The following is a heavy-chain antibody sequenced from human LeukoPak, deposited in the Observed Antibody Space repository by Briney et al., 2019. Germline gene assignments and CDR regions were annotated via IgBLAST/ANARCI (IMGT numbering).Heavy chain of an antibody. Sequence: PSETLSLTCTVPGGSISSGGYYWSWIRQHPGKGLEWIGYIYYSGSTYYNPSLKSRVTISVDTSKNQFSLKLSSVTAADTAVYYCARGVPTMTLIDYWGQGTLVTVSS. J-gene: IGHJ4*02. D-gene: IGHD3-22*01. CDR3: ARGVPTMTLIDY. V-gene: IGHV4-31*03. CDR2: IYYSGST. CDR1: GGSISSGGYY.